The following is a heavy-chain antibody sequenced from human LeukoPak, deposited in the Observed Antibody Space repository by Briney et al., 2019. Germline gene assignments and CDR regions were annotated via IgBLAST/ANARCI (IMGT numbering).Heavy chain of an antibody. CDR3: ARRGTTGAFDI. D-gene: IGHD1-14*01. V-gene: IGHV4-59*08. CDR2: IYYRGNS. CDR1: GVSISSNY. Sequence: PSETLSLTCTVSGVSISSNYWNWIRQPPGKGLEWIGSIYYRGNSNYNPSLQSRVTISVDTSKNQFSLKLSSVTAADTAVYYCARRGTTGAFDIWGRGTIVTVSS. J-gene: IGHJ3*02.